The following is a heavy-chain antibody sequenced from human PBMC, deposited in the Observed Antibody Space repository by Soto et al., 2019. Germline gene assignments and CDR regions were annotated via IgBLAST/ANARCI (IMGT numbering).Heavy chain of an antibody. CDR2: MQPSTGRT. CDR1: GYSFTSLD. D-gene: IGHD1-26*01. Sequence: GASVKVSCKASGYSFTSLDINWVRQTAGQGLEWMGWMQPSTGRTGYAQRFQGRVTMTRDTSINTAYMELTTLTSDDTAFYYCARGVSAGVDYWGQGTLVTVSS. CDR3: ARGVSAGVDY. J-gene: IGHJ4*02. V-gene: IGHV1-8*01.